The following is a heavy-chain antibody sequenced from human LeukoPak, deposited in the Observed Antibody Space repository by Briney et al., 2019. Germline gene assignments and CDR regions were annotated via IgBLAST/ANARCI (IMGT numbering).Heavy chain of an antibody. D-gene: IGHD2-15*01. CDR3: ASPKYCSGGSCYSGWYFDL. CDR1: GGSISSSSYY. CDR2: IYYSGST. V-gene: IGHV4-39*01. Sequence: SETLSLTCTVSGGSISSSSYYWGWIRQPPGEGLEWIGSIYYSGSTYYNPSLKSRVTISVDTSKNQFSLKLSSVTAADTAVYYCASPKYCSGGSCYSGWYFDLWGRGTLVTVSS. J-gene: IGHJ2*01.